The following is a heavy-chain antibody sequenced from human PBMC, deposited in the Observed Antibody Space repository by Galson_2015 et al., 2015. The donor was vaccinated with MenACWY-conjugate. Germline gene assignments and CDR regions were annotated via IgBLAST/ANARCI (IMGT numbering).Heavy chain of an antibody. V-gene: IGHV5-51*01. CDR2: IDPHNSNT. CDR3: ARHPPGGRGMDV. J-gene: IGHJ6*02. Sequence: QSGAEVKKPGESLKISCRGSGYSFTNYWIGWVRQMPGRGLEWMGLIDPHNSNTRYSPSFQGQVTISADESICTAFLQWSSLKASDTAMYYCARHPPGGRGMDVWGRGTTVTVSS. D-gene: IGHD1-26*01. CDR1: GYSFTNYW.